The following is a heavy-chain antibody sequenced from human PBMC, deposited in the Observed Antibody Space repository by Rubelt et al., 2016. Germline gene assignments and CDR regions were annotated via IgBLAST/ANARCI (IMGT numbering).Heavy chain of an antibody. Sequence: QVQLVQSGAEVKKPGASVKVSCKASGYTFTSYYMHWVRQAPGQGLEWMGIINPSGGSTSYAQKFQGRVTMTRETSTSTVYMVLSSLRSEDPAVYYLARDVIVVVPAAPDAFDIWGQGTMVTVSS. CDR1: GYTFTSYY. CDR3: ARDVIVVVPAAPDAFDI. J-gene: IGHJ3*02. D-gene: IGHD2-2*01. V-gene: IGHV1-46*01. CDR2: INPSGGST.